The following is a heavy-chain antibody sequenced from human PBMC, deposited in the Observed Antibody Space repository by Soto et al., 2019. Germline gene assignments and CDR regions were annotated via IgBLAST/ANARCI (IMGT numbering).Heavy chain of an antibody. CDR3: ARGSYGSGSYN. V-gene: IGHV4-34*01. Sequence: QVQLHQCGAGLLKPSETLSLTCAVYGGSFSGYYWSWIRQPPGKGLEWIGEINHSGSTSYNPSLKSRVTISADTSKNQFSLKRSSVTAADTAVYYCARGSYGSGSYNWGQGTLVTVSS. CDR2: INHSGST. J-gene: IGHJ4*02. CDR1: GGSFSGYY. D-gene: IGHD3-10*01.